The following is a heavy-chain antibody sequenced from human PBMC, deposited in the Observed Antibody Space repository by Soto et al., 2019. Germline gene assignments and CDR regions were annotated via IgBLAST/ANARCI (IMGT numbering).Heavy chain of an antibody. J-gene: IGHJ6*02. CDR2: IYPGDSDT. V-gene: IGHV5-51*01. CDR3: ARAYTDTVNHYGMDV. Sequence: PGESLKISCKGSGYSFTSYWIGWVRQMPGKGLEWMGIIYPGDSDTRYSPSFQGQVTISADKSISTAYLQWSSLKASDTAMYYCARAYTDTVNHYGMDVWGQGTTVTVSS. CDR1: GYSFTSYW. D-gene: IGHD4-17*01.